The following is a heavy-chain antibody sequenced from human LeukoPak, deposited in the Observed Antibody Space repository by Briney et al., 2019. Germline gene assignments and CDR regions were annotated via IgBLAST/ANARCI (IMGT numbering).Heavy chain of an antibody. CDR1: GFIFDDYA. D-gene: IGHD1-26*01. CDR3: TKSGTAIVGTTAAYYFDY. Sequence: GGSLRLSCSTSGFIFDDYALSWFRQAPGKGLEWVGFIRSKAYGGTAEYAASVKGRFTISRDDSKSIAYLQMNSLKTEDTAVYYCTKSGTAIVGTTAAYYFDYWGQGTLVTVSS. J-gene: IGHJ4*02. V-gene: IGHV3-49*03. CDR2: IRSKAYGGTA.